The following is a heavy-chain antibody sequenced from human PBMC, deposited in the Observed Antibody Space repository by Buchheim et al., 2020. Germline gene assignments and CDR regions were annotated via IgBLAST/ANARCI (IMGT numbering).Heavy chain of an antibody. V-gene: IGHV4-34*01. CDR3: ARAKFYYYYGMDV. CDR1: GGSFSGYY. Sequence: QVQLQQWGAGLLKPSETLSLTCAVYGGSFSGYYWSWIRQPPGKGLEWIGEINHSGRTNYNPSLKSRVTISVDTSKNQFSLKLSSVTAADTAVYYCARAKFYYYYGMDVWGQGTT. CDR2: INHSGRT. J-gene: IGHJ6*02.